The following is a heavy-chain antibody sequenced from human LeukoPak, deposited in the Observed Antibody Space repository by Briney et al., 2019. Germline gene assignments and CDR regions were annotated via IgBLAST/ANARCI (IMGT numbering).Heavy chain of an antibody. CDR2: INHSGST. Sequence: SETLSLTCTVSGYSISSGYCWSWIRQPPGKGLEWIGEINHSGSTNYNPSLKSRVTISVDTSKNQFSLKLSSVTAADTAVYYCARGRRYCSSTSCYPPNWFDPWGQGTLVTVSS. CDR1: GYSISSGYC. D-gene: IGHD2-2*01. V-gene: IGHV4-38-2*02. J-gene: IGHJ5*02. CDR3: ARGRRYCSSTSCYPPNWFDP.